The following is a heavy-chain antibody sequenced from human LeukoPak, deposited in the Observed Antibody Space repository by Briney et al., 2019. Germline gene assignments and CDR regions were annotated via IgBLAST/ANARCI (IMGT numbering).Heavy chain of an antibody. CDR2: ISYDGSNK. V-gene: IGHV3-30*18. CDR3: AKDPSRDYDFWSGYFSGMDV. J-gene: IGHJ6*02. Sequence: PGRSLRLSCAASGFTFSSYGMHWVRQAPGKGLEWVAVISYDGSNKYYADSVKGRFTIPRDNSKNTLYLQMNSLRAEDTAVYYCAKDPSRDYDFWSGYFSGMDVWGQGTTVTVSS. CDR1: GFTFSSYG. D-gene: IGHD3-3*01.